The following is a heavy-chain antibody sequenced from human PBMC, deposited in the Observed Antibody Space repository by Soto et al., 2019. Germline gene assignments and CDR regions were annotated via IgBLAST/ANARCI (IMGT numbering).Heavy chain of an antibody. CDR1: GGSISSSSYY. CDR2: IYYSGST. CDR3: ARVPGVAGWGPYYMDV. V-gene: IGHV4-61*01. D-gene: IGHD6-19*01. Sequence: PSETLSLTCTVSGGSISSSSYYWSWIRQPPGKGLEWIGYIYYSGSTNYNPSLKSRVTISVDTSKNQFSLKLSSVTAADTAVYYCARVPGVAGWGPYYMDVWGKGTTVTVSS. J-gene: IGHJ6*03.